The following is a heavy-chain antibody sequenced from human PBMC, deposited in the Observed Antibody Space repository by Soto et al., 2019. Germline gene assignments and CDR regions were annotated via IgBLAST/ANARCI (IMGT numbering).Heavy chain of an antibody. V-gene: IGHV1-8*01. CDR3: VRMASSGTLNWFDT. D-gene: IGHD1-1*01. CDR1: ESTFMNYG. CDR2: MNPNSGNT. Sequence: ASVKVSCKASESTFMNYGISWVRQATGQGLEWMGWMNPNSGNTGYALKFQGRVSMTRNTSIYTVYLELSSLASDDTAVYYCVRMASSGTLNWFDTWGQGTLVTVSS. J-gene: IGHJ5*02.